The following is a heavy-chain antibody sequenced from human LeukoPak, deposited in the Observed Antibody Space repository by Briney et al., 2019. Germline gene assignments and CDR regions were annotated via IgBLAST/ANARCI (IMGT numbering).Heavy chain of an antibody. Sequence: PSETLSLTCTVSGGSISSDYWSWIRQPPGKGLEWIGYSSYSGSTFYNPSLKSRVTISLDTSKNEFSLKLRSVTAADTAVYYCARDHGYYGMDVWGQGTTVTVSS. CDR2: SSYSGST. CDR1: GGSISSDY. V-gene: IGHV4-59*01. CDR3: ARDHGYYGMDV. J-gene: IGHJ6*02.